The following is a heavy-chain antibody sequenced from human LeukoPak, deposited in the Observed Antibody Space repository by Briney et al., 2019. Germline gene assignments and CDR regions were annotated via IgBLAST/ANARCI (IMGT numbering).Heavy chain of an antibody. CDR2: IFYSGIT. CDR1: GGSISSYY. J-gene: IGHJ4*02. V-gene: IGHV4-59*08. D-gene: IGHD3-10*01. CDR3: ATGSGSYYKPFDY. Sequence: PSETLSLTCTVSGGSISSYYWSWIRQPPGKGLEWIGYIFYSGITNYNPSLSLKSRVTISADTSKNQFSLKLSSVTAADTAVYYCATGSGSYYKPFDYWGQGTLVTVSS.